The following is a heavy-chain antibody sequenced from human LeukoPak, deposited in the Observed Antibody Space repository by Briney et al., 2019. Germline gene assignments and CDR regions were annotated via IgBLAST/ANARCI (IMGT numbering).Heavy chain of an antibody. CDR1: GFTFSTYN. Sequence: GGSLRLSCAASGFTFSTYNMDWVRQAPGKGLEWVSFIDSSSRYIYQADSVKGRFTISRDNAKSSVFLQMNSLRAEDTAVYYCARVGGHCTSTSCPPPDYWGQGTLVTVSS. D-gene: IGHD2-2*01. J-gene: IGHJ4*02. CDR2: IDSSSRYI. V-gene: IGHV3-21*01. CDR3: ARVGGHCTSTSCPPPDY.